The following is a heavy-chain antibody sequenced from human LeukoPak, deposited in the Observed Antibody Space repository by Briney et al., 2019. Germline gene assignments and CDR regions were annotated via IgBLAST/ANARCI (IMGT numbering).Heavy chain of an antibody. Sequence: GGSLRLSCAASGFTFSTYGMHWVRQAPGKGLEWVAVIPYDGSNEYYADSVKGRFTISRDNSKNTLYLQMSSLRAEDTAVYYCAKEFNRGLPDYWGQGTLVTVPS. CDR3: AKEFNRGLPDY. CDR1: GFTFSTYG. J-gene: IGHJ4*02. V-gene: IGHV3-30*18. D-gene: IGHD2-21*01. CDR2: IPYDGSNE.